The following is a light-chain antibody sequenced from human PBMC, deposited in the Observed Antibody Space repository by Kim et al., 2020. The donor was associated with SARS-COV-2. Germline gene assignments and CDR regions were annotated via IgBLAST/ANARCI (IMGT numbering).Light chain of an antibody. Sequence: VSPGERAPLSCRASQSVSSNLAWYQQIPGQAPRLLIYGASTRATGIPDRFSGSGSGTEFTLTISSLQSEDFAVYYCQQYNNWPPNTFGQGTKLEI. J-gene: IGKJ2*01. CDR1: QSVSSN. V-gene: IGKV3-15*01. CDR2: GAS. CDR3: QQYNNWPPNT.